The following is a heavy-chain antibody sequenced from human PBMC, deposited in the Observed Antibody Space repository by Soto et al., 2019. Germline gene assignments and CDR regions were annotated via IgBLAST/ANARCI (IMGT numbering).Heavy chain of an antibody. Sequence: GGSLRLSCEASGFSFSRHSMNWVRQAPGKGLEWVSSIGNDPSYLYYAGSVKGRFTISRDNAKNSLYLQMNSLRVEDTAVYYCARRIPFGYGMDVWGQGTTVTVSS. D-gene: IGHD2-21*01. V-gene: IGHV3-21*06. CDR1: GFSFSRHS. J-gene: IGHJ6*02. CDR2: IGNDPSYL. CDR3: ARRIPFGYGMDV.